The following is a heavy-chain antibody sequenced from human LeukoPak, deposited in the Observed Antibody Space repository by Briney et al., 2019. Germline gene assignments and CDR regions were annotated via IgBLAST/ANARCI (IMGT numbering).Heavy chain of an antibody. CDR3: ARRSGSDVFDI. Sequence: ASVKVSCKASGYTFTDYYMHWVRQAPGQGLEWMGGINPDSGGTNYAQKFQGRVTMTRDTSISTAYMELSSPRSDDTSVYYCARRSGSDVFDIWGQGTMVTVSS. CDR2: INPDSGGT. V-gene: IGHV1-2*02. J-gene: IGHJ3*02. CDR1: GYTFTDYY. D-gene: IGHD3-3*01.